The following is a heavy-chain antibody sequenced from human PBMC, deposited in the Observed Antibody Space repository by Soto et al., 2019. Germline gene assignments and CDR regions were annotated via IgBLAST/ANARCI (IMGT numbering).Heavy chain of an antibody. Sequence: QVQLVESGGGLVKPGGSLRLSCAASGFTFSDYYMSWIRQAPGKGLEWVSYISSSGSMIYYADSVKGRFTISRDNAKNSLYLPMNSLRAEDTAVYYCARGPPLGPPLYYYYYLDVWGKGTTVTVSS. J-gene: IGHJ6*03. CDR2: ISSSGSMI. D-gene: IGHD1-26*01. CDR3: ARGPPLGPPLYYYYYLDV. CDR1: GFTFSDYY. V-gene: IGHV3-11*01.